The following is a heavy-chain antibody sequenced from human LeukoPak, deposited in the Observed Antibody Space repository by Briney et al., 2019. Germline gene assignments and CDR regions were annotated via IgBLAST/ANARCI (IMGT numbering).Heavy chain of an antibody. D-gene: IGHD4-17*01. Sequence: PGGSLRLSCAASGFTFSSYAMSWVRQAPGKGLEWVSAISGSGGSAYYADSVKGRFTISRDNSKNTLYLQMNSLRAEDTAVYYCAKAGLNYGDYARPRYYYYYMDVWGKGTTVTVSS. J-gene: IGHJ6*03. CDR2: ISGSGGSA. V-gene: IGHV3-23*01. CDR1: GFTFSSYA. CDR3: AKAGLNYGDYARPRYYYYYMDV.